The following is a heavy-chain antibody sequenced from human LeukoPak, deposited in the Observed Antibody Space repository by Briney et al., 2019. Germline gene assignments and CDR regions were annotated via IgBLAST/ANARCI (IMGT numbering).Heavy chain of an antibody. CDR2: INAGNGNT. CDR1: GYTFTSYA. J-gene: IGHJ4*02. Sequence: ASVKVSCKASGYTFTSYAMHWVRQAPGQRLEWMGWINAGNGNTKYSQKFQGRVTITRDTSAGTAYMELSSLRSEDTAVYYCASASDYDILTGYSGHFDYWGQGTLVTVSS. V-gene: IGHV1-3*01. CDR3: ASASDYDILTGYSGHFDY. D-gene: IGHD3-9*01.